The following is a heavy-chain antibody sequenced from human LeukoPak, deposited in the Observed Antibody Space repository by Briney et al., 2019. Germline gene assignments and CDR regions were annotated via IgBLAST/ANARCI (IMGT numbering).Heavy chain of an antibody. Sequence: GGSLRLSCAASGFTFSSYGMHWVRQAPGKGLEWVAVIWYDGSNKDYADSVKGRFTISRDNSKNTLYLQMNSLRAEDTAVYYCAKRDCSSTSCWLDPWGQGTLVTVSS. V-gene: IGHV3-33*06. J-gene: IGHJ5*02. D-gene: IGHD2-2*01. CDR2: IWYDGSNK. CDR1: GFTFSSYG. CDR3: AKRDCSSTSCWLDP.